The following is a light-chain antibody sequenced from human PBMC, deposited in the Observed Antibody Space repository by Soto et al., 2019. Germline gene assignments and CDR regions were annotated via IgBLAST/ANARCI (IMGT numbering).Light chain of an antibody. CDR1: QSVDTTF. CDR2: GAS. Sequence: EIVLTQSPGSLXXXXXXXXXXXXRAXQSVDTTFFAWYQKKPGQAPRLLIYGASKRATGIPDRFSGSGSGTDFTLIISRLEPEDFAVYYCQQYMSSVTXGQGTKVEIK. CDR3: QQYMSSVT. J-gene: IGKJ1*01. V-gene: IGKV3-20*01.